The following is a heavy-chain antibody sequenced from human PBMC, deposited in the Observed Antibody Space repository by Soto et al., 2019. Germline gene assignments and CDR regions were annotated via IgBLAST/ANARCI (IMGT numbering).Heavy chain of an antibody. CDR3: AKDVITMIVVPMGPDY. J-gene: IGHJ4*02. CDR1: VFTFSSYA. D-gene: IGHD3-22*01. V-gene: IGHV3-23*01. CDR2: ISGSGGIT. Sequence: TGRSLRLSCAASVFTFSSYAMSWVRQSPGKGLEWVSAISGSGGITYYADSVKGRFTISRDNSKNTLYLQINSLRAEDTAVYYCAKDVITMIVVPMGPDYWGQGTLVTVSS.